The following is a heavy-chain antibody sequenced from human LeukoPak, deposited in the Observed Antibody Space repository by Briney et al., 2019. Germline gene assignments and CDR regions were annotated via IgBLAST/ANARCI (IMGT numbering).Heavy chain of an antibody. CDR1: GGSISSSSYY. CDR2: IYYSGST. Sequence: PSETLSLTCTVSGGSISSSSYYWGWIRQPPGKGLEWIGSIYYSGSTYYNPSLKSRVTISVDTSKNQFSLKLSSVTAADTAVYYCARHESGDYSDYPFDYWGQGNLVTVSS. D-gene: IGHD4-11*01. V-gene: IGHV4-39*01. J-gene: IGHJ4*02. CDR3: ARHESGDYSDYPFDY.